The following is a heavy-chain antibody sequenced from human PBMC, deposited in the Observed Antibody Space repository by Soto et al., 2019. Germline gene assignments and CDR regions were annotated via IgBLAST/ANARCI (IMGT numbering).Heavy chain of an antibody. V-gene: IGHV4-59*01. Sequence: QVQLQESGPGLVKPSETLSLPCAVSGDSISSYYCMWIRQPPGKGLESIGYLYYGRSANYNPPLKSRVTLSVDTPTSQCSLPLSSMTAADTAVYYCALRSMAVVPEYWGQRILVTVSS. CDR2: LYYGRSA. CDR1: GDSISSYY. D-gene: IGHD3-22*01. CDR3: ALRSMAVVPEY. J-gene: IGHJ4*02.